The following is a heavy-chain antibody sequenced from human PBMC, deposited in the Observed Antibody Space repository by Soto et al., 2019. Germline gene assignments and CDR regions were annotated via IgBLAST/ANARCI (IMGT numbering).Heavy chain of an antibody. CDR1: GHIFSNYW. CDR2: IYPGESDT. Sequence: GESLKISCKGSGHIFSNYWIGWVRQMPGKGLEWMGIIYPGESDTRYSPSFQGQVTITVDKSINTAYLQWSRLKASDTAMYYCARQRLWGTSGYYYFENWGQGTLVTVSS. D-gene: IGHD3-22*01. J-gene: IGHJ4*02. CDR3: ARQRLWGTSGYYYFEN. V-gene: IGHV5-51*01.